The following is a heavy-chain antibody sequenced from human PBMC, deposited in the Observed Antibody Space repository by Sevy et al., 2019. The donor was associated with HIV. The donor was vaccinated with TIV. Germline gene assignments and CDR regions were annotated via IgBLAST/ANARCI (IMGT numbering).Heavy chain of an antibody. D-gene: IGHD3-9*01. V-gene: IGHV5-51*01. CDR1: GYSFTSYW. CDR3: ARCGLLRYFDWLSPALDAFDI. J-gene: IGHJ3*02. CDR2: IYPGDSDT. Sequence: GESLKISCKGSGYSFTSYWNGWVRQMPGKGLEWMGIIYPGDSDTRYSPSFQGQVTISADKSISTAYLQWSSLKASDTAMYYCARCGLLRYFDWLSPALDAFDIWGQGTMVTVSS.